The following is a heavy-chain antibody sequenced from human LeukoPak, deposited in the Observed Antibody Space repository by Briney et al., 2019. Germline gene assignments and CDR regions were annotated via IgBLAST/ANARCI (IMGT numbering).Heavy chain of an antibody. CDR3: ASYRHWAYYFDY. CDR1: GFTFSSYA. Sequence: GGSLRLSCAASGFTFSSYAMSWVRQAPGKGLEWVSAISGSGGSTYYADSVKGRFTISRDNSKNTLYLQMNSLRAEDTAVYYCASYRHWAYYFDYWGQGTLVTVSS. V-gene: IGHV3-23*01. D-gene: IGHD7-27*01. CDR2: ISGSGGST. J-gene: IGHJ4*02.